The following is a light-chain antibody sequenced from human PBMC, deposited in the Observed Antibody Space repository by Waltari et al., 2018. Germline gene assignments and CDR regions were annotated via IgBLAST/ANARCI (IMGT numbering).Light chain of an antibody. CDR1: QSVLYSTNNKNY. Sequence: DIVMTQSPDSLAVSLGGRATINCKSSQSVLYSTNNKNYLAWFQQKPGQPPKLLIYWASTRESGVPDRFSGSGSGTDFTLTISSLQAEDVAVYYCQQYCSVPPTFGQGTRVEIK. CDR3: QQYCSVPPT. J-gene: IGKJ1*01. V-gene: IGKV4-1*01. CDR2: WAS.